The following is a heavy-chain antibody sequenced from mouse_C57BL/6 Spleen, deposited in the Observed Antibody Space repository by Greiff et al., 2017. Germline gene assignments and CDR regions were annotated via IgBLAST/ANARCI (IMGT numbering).Heavy chain of an antibody. V-gene: IGHV10-1*01. D-gene: IGHD2-2*01. CDR2: IRSKSNNYAT. J-gene: IGHJ4*01. CDR1: GFSFNTYA. CDR3: VSPYGYDDLYAMDY. Sequence: EVHLVESGGGLVQPKGSLKLSCAASGFSFNTYAMNWVRQAPGKGLEWVARIRSKSNNYATYYADSVKDRFTISRDDSESMLYLQMNNLKTEDTAMYYCVSPYGYDDLYAMDYWGQGTSVTVSS.